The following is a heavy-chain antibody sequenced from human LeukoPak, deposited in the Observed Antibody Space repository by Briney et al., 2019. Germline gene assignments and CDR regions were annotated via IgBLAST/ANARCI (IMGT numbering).Heavy chain of an antibody. Sequence: ASVKVSCKASGGTFSSYTISWVRQAPGQGLEWMGRIIPILGIANYAQKFQGRVTITADKSTSTAYMELSSLRSEDTAVYYCARDQGYYDSSLPYFDYWGQGTLVTVSS. V-gene: IGHV1-69*04. CDR1: GGTFSSYT. J-gene: IGHJ4*02. CDR2: IIPILGIA. D-gene: IGHD3-22*01. CDR3: ARDQGYYDSSLPYFDY.